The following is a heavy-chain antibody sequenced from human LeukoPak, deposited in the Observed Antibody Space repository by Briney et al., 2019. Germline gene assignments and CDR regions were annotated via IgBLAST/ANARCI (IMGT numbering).Heavy chain of an antibody. V-gene: IGHV3-23*01. J-gene: IGHJ5*02. CDR1: GFTFSSYA. Sequence: QSGGSLRLSCAVSGFTFSSYAMSWVRQAPGKGLEWVSAISGSGGSTYYADSVKGRFTISRDNSKNTLYLQMNSLRAEDTAVYYCAKDGGGYSYGYGGYNWFDPWGQGTLVTVSS. CDR3: AKDGGGYSYGYGGYNWFDP. CDR2: ISGSGGST. D-gene: IGHD5-18*01.